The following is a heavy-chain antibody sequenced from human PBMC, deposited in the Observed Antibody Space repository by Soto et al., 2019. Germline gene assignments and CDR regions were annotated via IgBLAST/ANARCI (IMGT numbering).Heavy chain of an antibody. Sequence: PGGSLRLSCAASGFTFSSYWMHWVRQAPGKGLVWVSRINSDGSSTSYADSVKGRFTISRDNAKNTLYLQMNSLRAEDTAVYYCARDLSRIAAAGNGNWFDPWGQGTLVTVSS. CDR1: GFTFSSYW. CDR3: ARDLSRIAAAGNGNWFDP. V-gene: IGHV3-74*01. D-gene: IGHD6-13*01. CDR2: INSDGSST. J-gene: IGHJ5*02.